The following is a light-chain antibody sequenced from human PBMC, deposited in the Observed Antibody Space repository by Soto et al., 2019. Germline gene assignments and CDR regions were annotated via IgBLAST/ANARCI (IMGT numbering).Light chain of an antibody. J-gene: IGLJ3*02. CDR2: VNSDGSH. Sequence: QPVLTQSPSASASLGASVKRTCTLSSGHSSYAIAWHQQQPEKGPRYLMKVNSDGSHNKGDGIPDRFSGSSSGAERYLTISSLQSEDEADYYCQTWDTGIWVFGAGTKLTVL. CDR3: QTWDTGIWV. CDR1: SGHSSYA. V-gene: IGLV4-69*01.